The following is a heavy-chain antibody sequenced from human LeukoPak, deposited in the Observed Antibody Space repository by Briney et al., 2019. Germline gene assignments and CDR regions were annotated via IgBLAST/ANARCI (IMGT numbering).Heavy chain of an antibody. D-gene: IGHD2-2*01. J-gene: IGHJ4*02. V-gene: IGHV3-73*01. CDR1: GFTFSGSA. Sequence: GGSLRLSXAASGFTFSGSAMHWVRQTSGKGLEWVGRIRSKANSYATAYAASVKGRFTISRDDSKNTAYLQMNSLKTEDTAVYYCTQARGGYCSSTSCYAPFDYWGQGTLVTVSS. CDR2: IRSKANSYAT. CDR3: TQARGGYCSSTSCYAPFDY.